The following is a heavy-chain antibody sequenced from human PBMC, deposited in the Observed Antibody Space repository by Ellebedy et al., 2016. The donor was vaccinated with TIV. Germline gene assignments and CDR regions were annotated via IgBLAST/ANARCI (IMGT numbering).Heavy chain of an antibody. V-gene: IGHV4-4*07. D-gene: IGHD5-24*01. CDR3: ASDNGGYNWPYLGN. CDR1: GASISSYY. J-gene: IGHJ4*02. CDR2: IYAREIS. Sequence: MPSETLSLTCSVSGASISSYYWSWIRQSPGKRLEWIGHIYAREISNYNPSLKSRVSMSFDTSKKQLSLKLNSVTAADTAIYYCASDNGGYNWPYLGNWGQGTSVTVSS.